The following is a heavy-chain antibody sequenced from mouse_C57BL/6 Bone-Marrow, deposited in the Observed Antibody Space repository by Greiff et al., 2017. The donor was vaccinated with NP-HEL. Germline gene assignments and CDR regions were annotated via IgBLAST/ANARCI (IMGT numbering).Heavy chain of an antibody. D-gene: IGHD1-1*01. J-gene: IGHJ2*01. CDR2: INPYNGDT. CDR1: GYSFTGYF. Sequence: VQLQQSGPELVKPGESVKISCKASGYSFTGYFMNWVMQSHGKSLEWIGRINPYNGDTFYNQKFKGKATLTVDKSSSTAHMELRSLTSEDSAVYYCAKGGYYYGSTRGDYFDYWGQGTTLTVSS. CDR3: AKGGYYYGSTRGDYFDY. V-gene: IGHV1-20*01.